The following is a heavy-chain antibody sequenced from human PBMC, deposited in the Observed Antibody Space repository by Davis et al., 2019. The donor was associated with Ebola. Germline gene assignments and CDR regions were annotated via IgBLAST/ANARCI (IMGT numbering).Heavy chain of an antibody. CDR2: ISSSSTYI. V-gene: IGHV3-21*01. Sequence: PSESLRLSCAASGFTLSSYSMNWVRLAPGRGLEWVSAISSSSTYIYYADSVKGRFTISRDNAKNSLYLQMNSLRAEDTAVYYCARDRDVTSDWYLDCWGRGTLVTVST. CDR1: GFTLSSYS. D-gene: IGHD6-19*01. CDR3: ARDRDVTSDWYLDC. J-gene: IGHJ4*02.